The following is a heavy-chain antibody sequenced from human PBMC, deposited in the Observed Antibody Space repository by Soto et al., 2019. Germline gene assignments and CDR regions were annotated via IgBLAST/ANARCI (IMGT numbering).Heavy chain of an antibody. CDR1: GFTFSVYW. CDR3: ARPGYSNYGSGVDV. Sequence: EVQLVESGGGLVQPGGSLRLSCAASGFTFSVYWMHWVRQAPGKGLVWVSRIDSDGSTTSYADSVKGRFTISRDNAKSTRYLQMNSLRAEDTAVYYCARPGYSNYGSGVDVWGQGTKVTVSS. D-gene: IGHD4-4*01. CDR2: IDSDGSTT. V-gene: IGHV3-74*01. J-gene: IGHJ6*02.